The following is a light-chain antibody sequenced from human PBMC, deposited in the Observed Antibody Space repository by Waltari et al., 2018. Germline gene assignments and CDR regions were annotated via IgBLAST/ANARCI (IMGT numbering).Light chain of an antibody. CDR1: QSLANY. J-gene: IGKJ4*01. Sequence: DVQMTQSPSSLSASVGDRVTITSRASQSLANYLNWYKQKPGKVPKLLIYDASSLHSGVPSRFSGSGSGTEFTLTITNLQPEDFATYYCQQSYTTLTFGGGTKVE. CDR3: QQSYTTLT. CDR2: DAS. V-gene: IGKV1-39*01.